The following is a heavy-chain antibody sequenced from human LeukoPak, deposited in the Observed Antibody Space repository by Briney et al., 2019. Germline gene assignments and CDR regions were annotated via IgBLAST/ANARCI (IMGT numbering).Heavy chain of an antibody. V-gene: IGHV4-34*01. CDR1: GGSFSGYY. CDR2: INHRGST. J-gene: IGHJ4*02. D-gene: IGHD3-3*01. CDR3: ARGEYYDFWSGSLPDY. Sequence: SETLSLTCAVYGGSFSGYYWSWIRQPPGKGMEWIGEINHRGSTNYNPSLKSRVTISVDASKNQFSLKLSSVTAADTAVYYCARGEYYDFWSGSLPDYWGQGTLVTVSS.